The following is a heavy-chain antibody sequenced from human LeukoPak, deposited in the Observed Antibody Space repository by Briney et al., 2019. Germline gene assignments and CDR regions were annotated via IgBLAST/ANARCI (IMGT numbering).Heavy chain of an antibody. CDR1: GGSFSGYN. Sequence: PSETLSLTCAVYGGSFSGYNWNWIRQPPGKGLEWIGKINHSGSTNYNPSLKSRVTISVDTSKNQFSLKLSSVTAADTAVYYCARESDYRPAGGFDYWGQGTLVTVSS. CDR3: ARESDYRPAGGFDY. J-gene: IGHJ4*02. CDR2: INHSGST. D-gene: IGHD4-11*01. V-gene: IGHV4-34*01.